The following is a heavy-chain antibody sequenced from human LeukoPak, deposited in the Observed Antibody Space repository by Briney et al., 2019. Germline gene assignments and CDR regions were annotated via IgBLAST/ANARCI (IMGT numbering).Heavy chain of an antibody. CDR1: GFTLSSYA. CDR3: AKGRYSYGVLLFDY. D-gene: IGHD5-18*01. V-gene: IGHV3-23*01. Sequence: PGGSLTLSRAPSGFTLSSYAMSWVRPAPPKGLEWVSASSDSGGSTYCADSVKGRFTISRDNSKNTLYLQMISLRAEDTAVYYCAKGRYSYGVLLFDYWGQGTLVTVSS. CDR2: SSDSGGST. J-gene: IGHJ4*02.